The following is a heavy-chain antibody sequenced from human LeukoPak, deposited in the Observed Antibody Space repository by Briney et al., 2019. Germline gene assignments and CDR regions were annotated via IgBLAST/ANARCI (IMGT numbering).Heavy chain of an antibody. Sequence: PGGSLRLSCAASGFTFSSNAMSWVRQAPGEGLEWVSAISAGGGNTYYADAVKGRFTISRDFSKNTLYLQMNSLRAGETAVYYCARDRFSLDYWGQGTLVTVSS. D-gene: IGHD3-3*01. V-gene: IGHV3-23*01. CDR1: GFTFSSNA. CDR3: ARDRFSLDY. J-gene: IGHJ4*02. CDR2: ISAGGGNT.